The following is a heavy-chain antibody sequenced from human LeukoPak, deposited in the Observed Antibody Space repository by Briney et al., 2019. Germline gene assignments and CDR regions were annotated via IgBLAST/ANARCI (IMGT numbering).Heavy chain of an antibody. V-gene: IGHV3-48*01. J-gene: IGHJ4*02. Sequence: PGGSLRLSCAASGFTSSSYRMNWVRQAPGKGLEWVSYISSSSSTIYYADSVKGRFTISRDNAKNSLYLQMNSLRAEDTAVYYCASLRERSYYARGFDYWGQGTLVTVSS. CDR2: ISSSSSTI. CDR3: ASLRERSYYARGFDY. CDR1: GFTSSSYR. D-gene: IGHD1-26*01.